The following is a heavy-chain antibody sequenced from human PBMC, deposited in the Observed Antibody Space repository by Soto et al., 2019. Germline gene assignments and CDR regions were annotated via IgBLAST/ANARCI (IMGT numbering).Heavy chain of an antibody. D-gene: IGHD2-15*01. CDR1: SGSISSSNW. Sequence: QVQLQELGPGLVKPSETLSLTCAVSSGSISSSNWWSWVRQPPGKGLEWIGEIYHSGSTNYNPSLKSRVTISVDKSKNQFSLKLSSVTAADTAVYYCARVYCSGGSCYPRYYYYMDVWGKGTTVTVSS. CDR3: ARVYCSGGSCYPRYYYYMDV. CDR2: IYHSGST. J-gene: IGHJ6*03. V-gene: IGHV4-4*02.